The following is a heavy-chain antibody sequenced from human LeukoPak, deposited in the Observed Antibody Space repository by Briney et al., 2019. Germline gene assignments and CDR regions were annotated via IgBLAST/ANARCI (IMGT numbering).Heavy chain of an antibody. J-gene: IGHJ4*02. CDR2: IYYSGST. CDR3: GRRRGYCSGGSCYSRDYFDY. D-gene: IGHD2-15*01. Sequence: SETLSLTCTVSGGSISSYYWSWIRQPPGKGLEWIGYIYYSGSTNYNPSLKSRVTISVDTSKNQFSLKLSSVTAADTAVYYCGRRRGYCSGGSCYSRDYFDYWGQGTLVTVSS. V-gene: IGHV4-59*08. CDR1: GGSISSYY.